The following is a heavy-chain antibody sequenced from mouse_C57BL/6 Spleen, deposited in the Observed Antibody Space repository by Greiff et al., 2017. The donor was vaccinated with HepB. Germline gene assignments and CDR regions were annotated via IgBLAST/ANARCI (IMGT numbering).Heavy chain of an antibody. CDR2: ISYDGSN. D-gene: IGHD1-1*01. CDR1: GYSITSGYY. J-gene: IGHJ2*01. Sequence: EVKLEESGPGLVKPSQSLSLTCSVTGYSITSGYYWNWIRQFPGNKLEWMGYISYDGSNNYNPSLKNRISITRDTSKNQFFLKLNSVTTEDTATYYCAFPDYYGSSPYGDYWGQGTTLTVSS. CDR3: AFPDYYGSSPYGDY. V-gene: IGHV3-6*01.